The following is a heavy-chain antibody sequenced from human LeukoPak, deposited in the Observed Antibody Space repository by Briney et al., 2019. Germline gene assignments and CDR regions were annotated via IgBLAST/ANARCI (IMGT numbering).Heavy chain of an antibody. CDR1: SGSISTSNYY. Sequence: SETLSLTCTVSSGSISTSNYYWSWNRQPPGKGLEWIGYIYYSGSTNYNPSLKSRVTISVDTSKNQFSLKLTSVTAADTAVYYCARTTEGGYTYGYFYYYMDVWGKGTTVTISS. J-gene: IGHJ6*03. D-gene: IGHD5-18*01. V-gene: IGHV4-61*01. CDR2: IYYSGST. CDR3: ARTTEGGYTYGYFYYYMDV.